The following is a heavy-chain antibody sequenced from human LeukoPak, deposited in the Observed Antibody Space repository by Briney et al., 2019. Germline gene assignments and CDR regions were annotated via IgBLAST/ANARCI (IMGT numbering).Heavy chain of an antibody. CDR2: LSGSGDST. V-gene: IGHV3-23*01. CDR1: ELTFRSYE. D-gene: IGHD2-2*01. CDR3: AKEVWSAMYYFDF. J-gene: IGHJ4*02. Sequence: GGSLRLSGAASELTFRSYEMSWVRKAPGKGLEWVSTLSGSGDSTYYADSVKGRFTISRDNSKNTLFLQMNSMRAEDTAVYYCAKEVWSAMYYFDFWGQGTLVTVSS.